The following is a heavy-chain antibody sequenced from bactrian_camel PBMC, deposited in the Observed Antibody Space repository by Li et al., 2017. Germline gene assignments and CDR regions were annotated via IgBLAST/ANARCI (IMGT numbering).Heavy chain of an antibody. CDR2: FATDGGRT. J-gene: IGHJ4*01. Sequence: VQLVESGGGSVQTGGSLRLSCAASEFTYDGSDMGWFRQAPGKEREGVAAFATDGGRTYYGDSAKGRFTISRDNAKNTVYLQMNSLKPEDTAMYYCAAAEGIWDGNCPSAVYNYWGQGTQVTVS. D-gene: IGHD3*01. V-gene: IGHV3S40*01. CDR1: EFTYDGSD. CDR3: AAAEGIWDGNCPSAVYNY.